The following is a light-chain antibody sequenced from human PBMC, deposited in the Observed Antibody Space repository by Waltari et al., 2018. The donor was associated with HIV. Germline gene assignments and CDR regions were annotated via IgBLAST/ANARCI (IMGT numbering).Light chain of an antibody. J-gene: IGKJ5*01. Sequence: DIVMTQSPDHLAVSLRGRATINCKSSQSVLYSTNNNNYLAWYQQKPGQPPRLLIYWSSTRQSGVPDRFSGSGSGTDFTLTISSLQAEDVALYYCQQYFDTPITFGQGTRLEIK. CDR1: QSVLYSTNNNNY. CDR2: WSS. CDR3: QQYFDTPIT. V-gene: IGKV4-1*01.